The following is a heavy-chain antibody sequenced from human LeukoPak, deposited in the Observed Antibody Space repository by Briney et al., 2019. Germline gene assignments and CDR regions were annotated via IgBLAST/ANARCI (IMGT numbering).Heavy chain of an antibody. CDR1: GYSFTSYW. J-gene: IGHJ4*02. Sequence: GESLKISCKGSGYSFTSYWIGWVRQMPGKGLEWMGIIYPGDSDTIYSPSFQGQVTISADKSISTAYLQWSSLKASDTAMYYCARSHITYGSGSYYSDWGQGTLVTVSS. V-gene: IGHV5-51*01. D-gene: IGHD3-10*01. CDR2: IYPGDSDT. CDR3: ARSHITYGSGSYYSD.